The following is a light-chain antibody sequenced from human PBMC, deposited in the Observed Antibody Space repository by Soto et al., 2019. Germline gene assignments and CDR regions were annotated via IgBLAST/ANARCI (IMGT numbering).Light chain of an antibody. Sequence: EVVMTQSPATLSVSPGESATLSCRASQTVSSNLAWYQHKPGQAPRLLIYGASTRATGSPARFSGSGSGTTFTLIINNLQSDEAAVYYCQQYNNRPPFTFGPGTKVDIK. V-gene: IGKV3-15*01. CDR3: QQYNNRPPFT. J-gene: IGKJ3*01. CDR2: GAS. CDR1: QTVSSN.